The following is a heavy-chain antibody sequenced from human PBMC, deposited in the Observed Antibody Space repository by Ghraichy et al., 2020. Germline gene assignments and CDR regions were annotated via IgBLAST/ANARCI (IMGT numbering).Heavy chain of an antibody. CDR3: ARLPPYYYALDV. CDR1: GGSISNYY. CDR2: IYYSGST. D-gene: IGHD2-21*01. J-gene: IGHJ6*02. V-gene: IGHV4-59*08. Sequence: SQTLSLTCTVSGGSISNYYWSWIRQSPGKGLEFIGYIYYSGSTDYNPSLKSRVTISVDTSNSQFSLRLNSVTAADTAVYYCARLPPYYYALDVWGQGTTVTVSS.